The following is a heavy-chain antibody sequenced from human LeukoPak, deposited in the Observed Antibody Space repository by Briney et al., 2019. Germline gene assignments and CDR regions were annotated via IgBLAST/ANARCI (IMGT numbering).Heavy chain of an antibody. Sequence: GGSLRLSCAASGFTFSSYAMHWVRQAPGKGLEWVSVISYDGNNKYYADSVKGRFTISRDNSKNTLYLQMNSLRAEDTAVYYCAKDLYQLPYYWGQGTLVTVSS. V-gene: IGHV3-30-3*01. CDR2: ISYDGNNK. CDR1: GFTFSSYA. J-gene: IGHJ4*02. D-gene: IGHD2-2*01. CDR3: AKDLYQLPYY.